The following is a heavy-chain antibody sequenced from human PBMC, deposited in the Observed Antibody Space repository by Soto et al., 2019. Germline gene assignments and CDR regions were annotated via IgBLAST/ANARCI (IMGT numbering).Heavy chain of an antibody. J-gene: IGHJ6*04. D-gene: IGHD3-3*01. CDR3: ARDRGNFGVVLADFYQDEMDV. Sequence: QVQLQESGPGLVKPSETLSLTCTVSGDSVTSVSIYWSWLRPPPGQGLEWIGYIHYTGSTNYNPYLTRLVAISVDTSKNHFSLTLSAVTAADTAVYYGARDRGNFGVVLADFYQDEMDVWGEGTAVPVSS. V-gene: IGHV4-61*03. CDR1: GDSVTSVSIY. CDR2: IHYTGST.